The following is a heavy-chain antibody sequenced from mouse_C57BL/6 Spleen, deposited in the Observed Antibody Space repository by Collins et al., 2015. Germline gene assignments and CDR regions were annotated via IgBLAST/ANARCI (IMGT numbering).Heavy chain of an antibody. Sequence: QIQLVQSGPELKKPGETVKISCKASGYTFTNYGMNWVKQAPGKGLKWMGWINTYTGEPTYADDFKGRFAFSLETSASTAYLQINNLKNEDTATYFCARLEVRHGYWGQGTTLTVSS. D-gene: IGHD2-14*01. V-gene: IGHV9-3-1*01. CDR3: ARLEVRHGY. CDR1: GYTFTNYG. CDR2: INTYTGEP. J-gene: IGHJ2*01.